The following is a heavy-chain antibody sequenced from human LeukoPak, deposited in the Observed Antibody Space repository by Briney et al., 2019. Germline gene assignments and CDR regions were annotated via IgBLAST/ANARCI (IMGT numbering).Heavy chain of an antibody. Sequence: GGSLRLSCAVSGFTVSSNYMSWVRQAPGKGLEWVSYISSSGSTIYYADSVKGRFTISRDNAKNSLYLQMNSLRAEDTAVYYCAELGITMIGGVWGKGTTVTISS. J-gene: IGHJ6*04. CDR2: ISSSGSTI. V-gene: IGHV3-11*04. D-gene: IGHD3-10*02. CDR1: GFTVSSNY. CDR3: AELGITMIGGV.